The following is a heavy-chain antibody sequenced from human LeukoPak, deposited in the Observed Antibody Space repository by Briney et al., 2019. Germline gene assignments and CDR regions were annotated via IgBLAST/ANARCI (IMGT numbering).Heavy chain of an antibody. D-gene: IGHD3-22*01. CDR1: GFTFSRYA. Sequence: GGSLRLSCAASGFTFSRYAMSWVRQAPGKGLEWVSAISGSGGSTYYADSVKGRFTISRDNSKNTLYLQMNSLRAEDTAVYYCASSIPCYSSGYYYGDYWGQGTLVTVSS. CDR2: ISGSGGST. V-gene: IGHV3-23*01. J-gene: IGHJ4*02. CDR3: ASSIPCYSSGYYYGDY.